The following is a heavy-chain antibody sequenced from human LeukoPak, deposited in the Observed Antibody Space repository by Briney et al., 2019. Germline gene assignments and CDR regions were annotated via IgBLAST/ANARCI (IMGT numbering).Heavy chain of an antibody. D-gene: IGHD3-22*01. V-gene: IGHV1-2*02. J-gene: IGHJ2*01. Sequence: GASVKVSCKASGYTFTGYYMHWVRQAPGQGLEWMGWINPNSGGTNYAQKFQGRVTMTRDTSISTAYMELSRLRSDDTAVYYCARDPGYDSSGYYGFDWYFDLWGRGTLVTVSS. CDR3: ARDPGYDSSGYYGFDWYFDL. CDR1: GYTFTGYY. CDR2: INPNSGGT.